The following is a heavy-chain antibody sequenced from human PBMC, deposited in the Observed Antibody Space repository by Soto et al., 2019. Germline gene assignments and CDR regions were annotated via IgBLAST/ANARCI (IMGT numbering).Heavy chain of an antibody. CDR2: IIPAFGRI. V-gene: IGHV1-69*12. Sequence: QVQLVQSGAEVKKPGSSVKVSCKVSGGSLKNYAISWVRQARGQGLEWMGGIIPAFGRISYAEKFQGRVTIIADESTGTVYLDLSSLRSEDTAVYYCADLSLGYCITTTCPPDYWGQGTLVTVSS. J-gene: IGHJ4*02. CDR3: ADLSLGYCITTTCPPDY. CDR1: GGSLKNYA. D-gene: IGHD2-2*01.